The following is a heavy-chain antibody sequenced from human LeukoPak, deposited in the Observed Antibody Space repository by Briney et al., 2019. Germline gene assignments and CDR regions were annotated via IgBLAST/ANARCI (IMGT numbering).Heavy chain of an antibody. CDR2: ISYDGSNK. J-gene: IGHJ3*02. Sequence: PGRSLRLSCAASGFTFSSYAMHWVRQAPGKGLERVAVISYDGSNKYYADSVKGRFTISRDNSKNTLYLQMNSLRAEDTAVYYCARDHYDWGNYDAFDIWGQETMVTVSS. CDR1: GFTFSSYA. D-gene: IGHD3-22*01. CDR3: ARDHYDWGNYDAFDI. V-gene: IGHV3-30-3*01.